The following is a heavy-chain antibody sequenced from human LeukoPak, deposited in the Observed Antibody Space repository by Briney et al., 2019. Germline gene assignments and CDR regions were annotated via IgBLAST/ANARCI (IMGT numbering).Heavy chain of an antibody. CDR3: ARPYSSGWYNGAFDI. J-gene: IGHJ3*02. Sequence: SETLSLTCAVYGGSFSGYYWSWIRQPPGKGLEWIGEINHSGSTNYNPSLKSRVTISVDTSKNQFSLKLSSVTAADTAVYYCARPYSSGWYNGAFDIWGQGTMVTVSS. D-gene: IGHD6-19*01. CDR1: GGSFSGYY. V-gene: IGHV4-34*01. CDR2: INHSGST.